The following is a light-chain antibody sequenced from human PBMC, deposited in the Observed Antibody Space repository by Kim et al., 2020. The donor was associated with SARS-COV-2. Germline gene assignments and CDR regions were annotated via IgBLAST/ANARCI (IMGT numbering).Light chain of an antibody. CDR3: QQYHSAPGT. V-gene: IGKV3D-20*01. Sequence: EIVLTQSPATLSLSPGERATLSCGASESMSSNFLAWYQQKPGQAPRLLIYDASKRATGIPDRFSGSGSGTDFTLTISRLDPEDFVVYYCQQYHSAPGTFGQGTRLEIK. CDR1: ESMSSNF. J-gene: IGKJ5*01. CDR2: DAS.